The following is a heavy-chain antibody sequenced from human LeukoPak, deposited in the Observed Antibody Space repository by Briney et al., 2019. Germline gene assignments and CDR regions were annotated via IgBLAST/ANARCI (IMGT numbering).Heavy chain of an antibody. V-gene: IGHV4-61*09. CDR2: IHTSGST. J-gene: IGHJ5*02. Sequence: PSETLSLTCTVSGASISSTSCCWGWIRQPAGKGLEWIGHIHTSGSTNYNPSLKSRVTISVDTSKNQFSLKLSSVTAADTAVYYCARTYGSGSYDFDPWGQGTLVTVSS. CDR1: GASISSTSCC. CDR3: ARTYGSGSYDFDP. D-gene: IGHD3-10*01.